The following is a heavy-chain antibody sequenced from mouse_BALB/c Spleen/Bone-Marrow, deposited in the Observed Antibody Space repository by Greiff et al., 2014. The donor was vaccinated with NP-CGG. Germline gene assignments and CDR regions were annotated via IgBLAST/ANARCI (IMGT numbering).Heavy chain of an antibody. CDR1: GYSFTSYW. CDR3: TRSELRRGGYALDY. Sequence: QVQLKESRAELVKPGASVKLSRKASGYSFTSYWMHWVKQRPGQGLEWIGEISPSNGRSSYNEKFKSKATLTVDKSSSTAYMQLSGLTSEDSAVYYCTRSELRRGGYALDYWGLGTSVTVSS. V-gene: IGHV1S81*02. J-gene: IGHJ4*01. CDR2: ISPSNGRS. D-gene: IGHD2-12*01.